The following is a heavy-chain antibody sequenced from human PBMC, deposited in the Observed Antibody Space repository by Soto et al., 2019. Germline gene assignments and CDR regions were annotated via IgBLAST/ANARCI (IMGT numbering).Heavy chain of an antibody. CDR1: GFTFSSYS. V-gene: IGHV3-21*01. CDR2: ISSSSSYI. J-gene: IGHJ4*02. Sequence: PGGSLRLSCAASGFTFSSYSMNWVRQAPGKGLEWVSSISSSSSYIYYADSVKGRFTISRDNAKNSLYLQMNSLRAEDTAVYYCARDGIQLGKISYYDLWGQGTLVTVSS. CDR3: ARDGIQLGKISYYDL. D-gene: IGHD3-22*01.